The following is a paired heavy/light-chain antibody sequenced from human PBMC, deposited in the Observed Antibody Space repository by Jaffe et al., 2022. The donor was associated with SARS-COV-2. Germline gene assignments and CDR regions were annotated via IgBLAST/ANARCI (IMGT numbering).Light chain of an antibody. J-gene: IGLJ3*02. V-gene: IGLV1-40*01. CDR2: GNI. Sequence: QSVLTQPPSVSGAPGQRVTISCTGSSSNIGAGFDVNWYQQLPGTAPKLLIYGNINRPSGVPDRFSGSKSGTSASLAISGLQAEDEADYYCQSYDSSLSNNWVFGGGTKLTVL. CDR1: SSNIGAGFD. CDR3: QSYDSSLSNNWV.
Heavy chain of an antibody. CDR2: ISSSYSIT. D-gene: IGHD3-10*01. Sequence: EVQLVESGGGLVQPGGSLRLSCAVSGFTFSTFGLNWVRQAPGKGLEWVSYISSSYSITYYADSVKGRFTISRDNARKSLYLQMNSLRDEDTAVYYCATDYGSGNSPDSWGQGTLVTVSS. CDR3: ATDYGSGNSPDS. CDR1: GFTFSTFG. J-gene: IGHJ4*02. V-gene: IGHV3-48*02.